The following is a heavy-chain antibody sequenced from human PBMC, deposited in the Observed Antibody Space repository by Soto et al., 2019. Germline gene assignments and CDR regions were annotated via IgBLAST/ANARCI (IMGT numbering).Heavy chain of an antibody. CDR3: ARYQLVYALSGGWFAP. V-gene: IGHV4-59*01. CDR1: GGSISSYY. D-gene: IGHD2-8*01. CDR2: IYYSGST. J-gene: IGHJ5*02. Sequence: QVQLQESGPGLVKPSETLSLTCTVSGGSISSYYWSWIRQPPGKGLEWIGYIYYSGSTNYNPSLKSRVTIAVDTSKNQSSLKLSSVTAADTAVYYCARYQLVYALSGGWFAPWGQGTLVTVSS.